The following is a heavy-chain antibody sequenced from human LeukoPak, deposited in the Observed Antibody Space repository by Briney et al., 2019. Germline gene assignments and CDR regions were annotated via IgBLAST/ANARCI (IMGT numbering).Heavy chain of an antibody. V-gene: IGHV3-9*01. Sequence: GGSLRLSCAASGFTFDDYAMHWVRQAPGKGLEWVSGISWNSGSIGYADSVKGRFTISRDNAKNSLYLQMNSLRAEDTAVYYCARGRDTAMVIDYWGQGTLVTVSS. D-gene: IGHD5-18*01. CDR3: ARGRDTAMVIDY. CDR1: GFTFDDYA. J-gene: IGHJ4*02. CDR2: ISWNSGSI.